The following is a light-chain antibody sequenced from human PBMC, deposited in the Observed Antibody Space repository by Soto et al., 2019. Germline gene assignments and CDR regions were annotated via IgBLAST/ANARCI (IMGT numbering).Light chain of an antibody. CDR2: GAS. CDR1: QSVSSN. CDR3: QQYNNWPPRT. J-gene: IGKJ2*01. V-gene: IGKV3-15*01. Sequence: EIVMTQSPATLSVSPGERATLSCRASQSVSSNLAWYQQKPGQAPRLPIYGASTRAAGIPASFSGSGSGTDFTLTISSLQSEDFAVYYCQQYNNWPPRTFGQGTKLEIK.